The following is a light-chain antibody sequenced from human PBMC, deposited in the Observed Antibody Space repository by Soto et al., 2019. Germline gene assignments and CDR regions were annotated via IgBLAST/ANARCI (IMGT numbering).Light chain of an antibody. V-gene: IGKV1-5*03. CDR1: QTIDSW. CDR3: QQYHIYSGT. CDR2: KAS. J-gene: IGKJ1*01. Sequence: DIQMTQSPSTLSASVGDRVTNTCRASQTIDSWLAWYQQRPGKPPNLLIYKASTLASGVPSRFSGSGSGTEFTLTINSLQPDDFATYYCQQYHIYSGTFGQGTKVEIK.